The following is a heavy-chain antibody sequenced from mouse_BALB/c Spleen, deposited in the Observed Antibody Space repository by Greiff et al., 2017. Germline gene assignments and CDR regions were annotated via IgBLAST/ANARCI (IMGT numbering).Heavy chain of an antibody. D-gene: IGHD1-1*01. Sequence: QVQLKESGPGLVAPSQSLSITCTVSGFSLTCYGVSWVRQPPGKGLEWLGVIWSDGSTNYHSALISRLSISTDNSKSQVFLKMNSLQTADTDMYYCARVKYYGSRAFDYWGQGTTLTVSS. CDR1: GFSLTCYG. V-gene: IGHV2-3*01. CDR3: ARVKYYGSRAFDY. J-gene: IGHJ2*01. CDR2: IWSDGST.